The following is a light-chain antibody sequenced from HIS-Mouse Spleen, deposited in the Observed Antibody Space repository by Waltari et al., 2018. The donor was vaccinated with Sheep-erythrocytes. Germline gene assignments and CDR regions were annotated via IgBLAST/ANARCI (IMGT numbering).Light chain of an antibody. CDR3: CSYAGSSTPWV. CDR2: EGS. J-gene: IGLJ3*02. Sequence: QSALTQPASVSGSPGQSITISCTGTSSDVGSYNLVSWYQQHPGKAPKPMIYEGSKRPSGFFNRFSGSKSCNTASLTISGLQAEDEADYYCCSYAGSSTPWVFGGGTKLTVL. V-gene: IGLV2-23*01. CDR1: SSDVGSYNL.